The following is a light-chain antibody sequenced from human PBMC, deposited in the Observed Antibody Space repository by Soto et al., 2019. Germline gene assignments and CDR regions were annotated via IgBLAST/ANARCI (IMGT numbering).Light chain of an antibody. Sequence: DIQMTQSPSTLSASVGDRVTVTCRASQSISSSLAWFQQKPGKAPKLLMYHVSRLNSGVSSRFIGSGSETEFTLTISSLQPDDFATYYCQQYDTHFWTFGQGTKVEIK. CDR1: QSISSS. CDR2: HVS. V-gene: IGKV1-5*03. J-gene: IGKJ1*01. CDR3: QQYDTHFWT.